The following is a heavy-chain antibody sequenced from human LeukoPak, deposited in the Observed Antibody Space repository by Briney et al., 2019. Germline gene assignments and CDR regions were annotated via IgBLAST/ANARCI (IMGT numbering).Heavy chain of an antibody. Sequence: ASVKVSCKASGYTFTGYYMHWVRQAPGQGLEWMGWINPNSGGTNYAQKFQGRVTMTRDTSISTAYMELSRLRSDDTAVYYCAREEVGYDRYQLLPYYFDYWGQGTLVTVSS. CDR3: AREEVGYDRYQLLPYYFDY. CDR2: INPNSGGT. CDR1: GYTFTGYY. V-gene: IGHV1-2*02. J-gene: IGHJ4*02. D-gene: IGHD2-2*01.